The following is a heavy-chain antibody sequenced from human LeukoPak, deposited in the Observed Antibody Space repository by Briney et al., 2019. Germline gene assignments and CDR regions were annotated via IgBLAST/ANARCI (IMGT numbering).Heavy chain of an antibody. D-gene: IGHD2-15*01. CDR3: ARDSAEVYVVAATSRFDY. V-gene: IGHV3-21*01. Sequence: PGGSLRLPCAASGFTFSSYSMNWVRQAPGKGLEWVSSISSSSSYIYYADSVKGRFTISRDNAKNSLYLQMNSLRAEDTAVYYCARDSAEVYVVAATSRFDYWGQGTLVTVSS. CDR1: GFTFSSYS. CDR2: ISSSSSYI. J-gene: IGHJ4*02.